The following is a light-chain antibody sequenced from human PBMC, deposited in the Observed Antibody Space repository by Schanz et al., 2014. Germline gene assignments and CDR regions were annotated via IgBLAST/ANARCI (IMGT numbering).Light chain of an antibody. V-gene: IGLV2-8*01. J-gene: IGLJ3*02. Sequence: QSALTQPPSASGSPGQSVTISCTGTSSDVGGYNYVSWYQQHPGKAPKFMIYEVNKRPSGVPDRFSGSKSGNTASLTVSGLQAEDEADYYCSSYTSSHTWVFGGGTKLTVL. CDR3: SSYTSSHTWV. CDR1: SSDVGGYNY. CDR2: EVN.